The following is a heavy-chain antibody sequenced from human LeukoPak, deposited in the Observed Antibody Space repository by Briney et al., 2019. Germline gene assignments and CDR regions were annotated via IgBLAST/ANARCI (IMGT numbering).Heavy chain of an antibody. CDR2: MSHDGTNK. D-gene: IGHD3-22*01. V-gene: IGHV3-30-3*01. CDR3: ARHRGPSLHSSGYFDY. CDR1: GFPFSGYA. J-gene: IGHJ4*02. Sequence: GRSLRLSCAASGFPFSGYATHWVRQAPGKGLEWVAVMSHDGTNKYYADSVKGRFTISRDNSKNTLYLQMDSLRTEDTAVYYCARHRGPSLHSSGYFDYWGQGTLVTVSS.